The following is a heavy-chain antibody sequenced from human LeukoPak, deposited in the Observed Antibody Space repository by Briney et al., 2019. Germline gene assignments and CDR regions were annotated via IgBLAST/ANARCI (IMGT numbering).Heavy chain of an antibody. J-gene: IGHJ4*02. CDR2: INHSGST. D-gene: IGHD3-16*01. Sequence: SETLSLTCAVYGGSFSGYYWSWIRQPPGKGLEWIGEINHSGSTNYNPSLKSRVTISVDTSKNQFSLKLSSVTAADTAVYYCARGRIPRSLGYWGPGTLVTVSS. CDR3: ARGRIPRSLGY. V-gene: IGHV4-34*01. CDR1: GGSFSGYY.